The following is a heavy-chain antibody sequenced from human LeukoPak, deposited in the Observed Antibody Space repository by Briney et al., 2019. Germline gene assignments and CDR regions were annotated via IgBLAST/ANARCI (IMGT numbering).Heavy chain of an antibody. Sequence: GSLRLSCAASGFIFSSYTMHWVRQAPGKGLEWVAGLSYDGSNTNHADPVKGRFTISRDNSKNTVHLQMNSLRAEDTAVYYCARSYRSGWYYFDYWGQGTLVTVSS. V-gene: IGHV3-30-3*01. CDR2: LSYDGSNT. D-gene: IGHD6-19*01. CDR3: ARSYRSGWYYFDY. CDR1: GFIFSSYT. J-gene: IGHJ4*02.